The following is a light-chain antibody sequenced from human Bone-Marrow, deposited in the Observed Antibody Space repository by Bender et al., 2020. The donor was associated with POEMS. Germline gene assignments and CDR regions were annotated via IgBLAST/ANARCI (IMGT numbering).Light chain of an antibody. CDR3: SSYSSSSTMWL. J-gene: IGLJ3*02. V-gene: IGLV2-14*03. Sequence: QSALTQPASVSGSPGQSITISCTGTSSDVGAYTYVSWYQLHPAKAPKLIIYDVSNRPSGVSDRFSGSKSGNTASLTIFGLQAEDEADYYCSSYSSSSTMWLFGGGTKLTVL. CDR2: DVS. CDR1: SSDVGAYTY.